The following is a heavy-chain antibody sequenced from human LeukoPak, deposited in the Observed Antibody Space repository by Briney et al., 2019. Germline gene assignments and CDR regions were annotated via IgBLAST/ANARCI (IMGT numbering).Heavy chain of an antibody. Sequence: ASVKVSCKASGYTFTSYGISWVRQAPGQGLEWMGWISAYNGNTNYAQELQGRVTMTTDTSTSTAYMELRSLRSDDTAVYYCASQPGYSGYDFWFDPWGQGTLVTVSS. CDR2: ISAYNGNT. CDR1: GYTFTSYG. CDR3: ASQPGYSGYDFWFDP. V-gene: IGHV1-18*01. J-gene: IGHJ5*02. D-gene: IGHD5-12*01.